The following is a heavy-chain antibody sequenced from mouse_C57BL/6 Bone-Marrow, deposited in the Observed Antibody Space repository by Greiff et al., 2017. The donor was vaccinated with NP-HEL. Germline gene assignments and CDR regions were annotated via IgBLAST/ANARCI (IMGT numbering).Heavy chain of an antibody. Sequence: LVESGAELVRPGASVTLSCKASGYTFTDYEMHWVKQTPVHGLEWIGAIDPETGGTAYNQKFKGKAILTADKSSSTAYMELRSLTSEDSAVYYCTRDYDYPYYFDYGGQGTTLTVSS. CDR3: TRDYDYPYYFDY. V-gene: IGHV1-15*01. D-gene: IGHD2-4*01. J-gene: IGHJ2*01. CDR1: GYTFTDYE. CDR2: IDPETGGT.